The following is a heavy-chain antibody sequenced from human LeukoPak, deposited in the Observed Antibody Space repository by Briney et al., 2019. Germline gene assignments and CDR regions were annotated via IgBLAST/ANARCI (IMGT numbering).Heavy chain of an antibody. CDR3: ANRYYDFWSGYYRGFFDY. Sequence: PSETLSLTCAVYGGSFSGYYWSWLRHPPGKGLEWIGEINHSGSTNYNPALKSRVTISVDTSKNQFSLKLSSVTAADTAVYYCANRYYDFWSGYYRGFFDYWGQGTLVTVSS. CDR2: INHSGST. J-gene: IGHJ4*02. CDR1: GGSFSGYY. V-gene: IGHV4-34*01. D-gene: IGHD3-3*01.